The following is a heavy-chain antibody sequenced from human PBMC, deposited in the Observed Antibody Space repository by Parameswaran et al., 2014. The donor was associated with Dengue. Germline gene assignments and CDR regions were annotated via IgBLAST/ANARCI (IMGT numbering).Heavy chain of an antibody. CDR3: ASRKQLRSPFDY. Sequence: VRQMPGKGLEWVSYISSSGSTIYYADSVKGRFTISRDNAKNSLYLQMNSLRAEDTAVHYCASRKQLRSPFDYWGQGTLVTVSS. D-gene: IGHD1-14*01. J-gene: IGHJ4*02. CDR2: ISSSGSTI. V-gene: IGHV3-48*03.